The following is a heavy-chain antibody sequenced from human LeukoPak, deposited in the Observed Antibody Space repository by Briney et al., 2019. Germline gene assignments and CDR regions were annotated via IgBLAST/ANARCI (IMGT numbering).Heavy chain of an antibody. CDR1: GFTFSTCG. J-gene: IGHJ4*02. Sequence: GGSLRLSCAASGFTFSTCGMSWVRQAPGKGLEWVSAIRGSGDNTYHADSVKGRFTISRDNTKNSLYLQMDSLTADDTAVYFCACLRGPSDYWGQGTLVTVSS. CDR3: ACLRGPSDY. V-gene: IGHV3-23*01. CDR2: IRGSGDNT. D-gene: IGHD4-17*01.